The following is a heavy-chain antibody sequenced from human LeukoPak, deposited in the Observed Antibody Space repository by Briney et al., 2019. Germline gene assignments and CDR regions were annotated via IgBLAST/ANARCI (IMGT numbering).Heavy chain of an antibody. Sequence: GGCLRLSCAASRVTFCSYGMPWVRQAPGKGLGWVAFIRYDGSNKYYADFVKCRFTISRDNSKDTLYLQMNSLRAEDTAVYYCAKGGMSPYNWFDHWGQGTLVTVSS. CDR1: RVTFCSYG. V-gene: IGHV3-30*02. CDR3: AKGGMSPYNWFDH. D-gene: IGHD6-13*01. CDR2: IRYDGSNK. J-gene: IGHJ5*02.